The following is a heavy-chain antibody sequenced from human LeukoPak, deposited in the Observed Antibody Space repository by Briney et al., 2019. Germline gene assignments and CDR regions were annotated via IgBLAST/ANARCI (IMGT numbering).Heavy chain of an antibody. CDR2: IYTSGST. CDR3: ARGSRDGYNWVNFDY. V-gene: IGHV4-4*07. Sequence: SETLSLTCTVSGGSISSYYWSWMRQPAGKGLEWIGRIYTSGSTNYNPSLKSRVTISVDKSKNQFSLKLSSVTAADTAVYYCARGSRDGYNWVNFDYWGQGTLVTVSS. D-gene: IGHD5-24*01. CDR1: GGSISSYY. J-gene: IGHJ4*02.